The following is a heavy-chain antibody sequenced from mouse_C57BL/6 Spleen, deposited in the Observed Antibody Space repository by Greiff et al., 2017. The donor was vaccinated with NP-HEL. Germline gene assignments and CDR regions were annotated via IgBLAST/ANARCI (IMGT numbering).Heavy chain of an antibody. D-gene: IGHD2-4*01. J-gene: IGHJ3*01. CDR1: GYTFTSYW. CDR3: ARLLYDYDGFAY. Sequence: VQLQQPGAELVKPGASVKLSCKASGYTFTSYWMHWVKQRPGQGLEWIGMIHPNSGSTNYNEKFKSKATLTVDKSSSTAYMQLSSLTSEDSAVYYCARLLYDYDGFAYWGQGTLVTVSA. CDR2: IHPNSGST. V-gene: IGHV1-64*01.